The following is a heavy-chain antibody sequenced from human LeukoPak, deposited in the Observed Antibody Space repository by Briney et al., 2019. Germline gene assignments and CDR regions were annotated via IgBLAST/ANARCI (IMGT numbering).Heavy chain of an antibody. CDR2: ISYDGSNK. CDR1: GFTFSSYG. V-gene: IGHV3-30*03. D-gene: IGHD3-3*01. J-gene: IGHJ4*02. Sequence: GRSLRLSCAASGFTFSSYGMHWVRQAPGKGLEWVAVISYDGSNKYYADSVKGRFTISRDNSKNTLYLQMNSLRAEDTAVYYCARGGGYDFWSGYYMSSHYFDYWGQGTLVTVSS. CDR3: ARGGGYDFWSGYYMSSHYFDY.